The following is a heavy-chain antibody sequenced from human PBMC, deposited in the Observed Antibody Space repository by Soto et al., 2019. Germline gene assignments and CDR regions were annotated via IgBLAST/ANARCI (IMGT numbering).Heavy chain of an antibody. Sequence: PGESLKISCKGSGYSFTSYWIGWVRQMPGKGLEWMGIIYPGDSDTRYSPSFQGQVTISADKSISTAYLQWSSLKASDTAMYYWSGSGYRTSWYDWFDPWGQXTLVTGSP. J-gene: IGHJ5*02. CDR3: SGSGYRTSWYDWFDP. CDR2: IYPGDSDT. V-gene: IGHV5-51*01. CDR1: GYSFTSYW. D-gene: IGHD6-13*01.